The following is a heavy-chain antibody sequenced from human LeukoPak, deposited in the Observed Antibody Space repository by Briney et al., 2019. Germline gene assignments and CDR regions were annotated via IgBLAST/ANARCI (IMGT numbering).Heavy chain of an antibody. D-gene: IGHD3-10*01. J-gene: IGHJ6*03. Sequence: PGGSLRLSCAASGFTFSNAWMSWIRQPPGKGLEWIGEINHSGSTNYNPSLKSRVTISVDTSKNQFSLKLSSVTAADTAVYYCARRGYYYGSGRYLRNYYYYYMDVWGKGTTVTISS. CDR3: ARRGYYYGSGRYLRNYYYYYMDV. V-gene: IGHV4-34*01. CDR1: GFTFSNAW. CDR2: INHSGST.